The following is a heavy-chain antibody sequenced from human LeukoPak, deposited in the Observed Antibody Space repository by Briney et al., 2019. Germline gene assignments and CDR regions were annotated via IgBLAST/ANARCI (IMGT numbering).Heavy chain of an antibody. CDR2: IHSDGGTT. D-gene: IGHD6-19*01. Sequence: PGRSLRLSRAASGFTFSDYGIHWVRQAPGKGLVWVSLIHSDGGTTDYADSVKGRFTMSRDNAKNMLYLQMNSLRVEDTAVYYCVRDTYSSAEWGQGTLVTVSS. J-gene: IGHJ4*02. CDR1: GFTFSDYG. CDR3: VRDTYSSAE. V-gene: IGHV3-74*01.